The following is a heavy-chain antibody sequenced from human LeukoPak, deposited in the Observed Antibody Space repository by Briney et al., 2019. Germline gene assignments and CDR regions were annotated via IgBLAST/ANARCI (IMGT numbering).Heavy chain of an antibody. CDR1: GGSISSSSYY. CDR3: VGGYYYEYYYGMDV. Sequence: PSETLSLTCTVSGGSISSSSYYWGWIRQPPGKGLEWIGSIYYSGSTYYNPSLKSRVTISVDTSKNQFSLKLSSVTAADTAVYYCVGGYYYEYYYGMDVWGQGTTVTVSS. CDR2: IYYSGST. V-gene: IGHV4-39*01. D-gene: IGHD3-22*01. J-gene: IGHJ6*02.